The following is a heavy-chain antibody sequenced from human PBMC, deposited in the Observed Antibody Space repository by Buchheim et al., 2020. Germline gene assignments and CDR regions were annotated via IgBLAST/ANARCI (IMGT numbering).Heavy chain of an antibody. CDR1: GGSFSGYY. Sequence: QVQLQQWGAGLLKPSETLSLTCAVYGGSFSGYYWSWIRQPPGKGLEWIGEINHSGSTNYNPSLKSRVTISVDTSKNQFSLKLSSVTAADTAVYYCARGLAGGLDLERRRLSGRRYFDYWGQGTL. CDR3: ARGLAGGLDLERRRLSGRRYFDY. V-gene: IGHV4-34*01. D-gene: IGHD1-1*01. CDR2: INHSGST. J-gene: IGHJ4*02.